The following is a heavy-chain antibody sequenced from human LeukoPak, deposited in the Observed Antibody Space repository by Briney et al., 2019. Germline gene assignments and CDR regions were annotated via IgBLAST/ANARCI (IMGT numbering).Heavy chain of an antibody. CDR2: MNPNSGDT. J-gene: IGHJ4*02. Sequence: ASVKVSCKASGYTFTSYDINWVRQATGQGLEWMGWMNPNSGDTGYAQKFQDRVTMTTDKSTSTAFMELRSLRSDDTAVYYCARDPVHYYDSSGYWRYWGQGTLVTVSS. CDR1: GYTFTSYD. V-gene: IGHV1-8*01. CDR3: ARDPVHYYDSSGYWRY. D-gene: IGHD3-22*01.